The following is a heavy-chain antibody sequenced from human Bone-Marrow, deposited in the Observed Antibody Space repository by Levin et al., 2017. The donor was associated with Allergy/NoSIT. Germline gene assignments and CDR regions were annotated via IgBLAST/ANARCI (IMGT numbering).Heavy chain of an antibody. J-gene: IGHJ4*02. CDR3: ARGPVGWSDY. CDR2: MKPDGSDT. D-gene: IGHD4-23*01. CDR1: GYTATSYD. V-gene: IGHV1-8*01. Sequence: GESLKISCKPSGYTATSYDINWVRQATGQGLEWMGWMKPDGSDTSYAQKFQGRLTMTTNTATSTFYMELSRLSSEDTAVYYCARGPVGWSDYWGQGTLVTVS.